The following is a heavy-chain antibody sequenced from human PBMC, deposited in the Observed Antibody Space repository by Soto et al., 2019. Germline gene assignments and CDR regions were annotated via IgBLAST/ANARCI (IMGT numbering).Heavy chain of an antibody. Sequence: SETRSRTWNVSVGSMSSRFYFWGWIREPPGKVLEWIGSVYYNGSTYYKPSLKGRVTISVETSKRQFSLNLSSVTAADTAVYYCTRRPKKIILGGAIDYWGQGTLVTVSS. J-gene: IGHJ4*02. D-gene: IGHD1-26*01. CDR2: VYYNGST. CDR1: VGSMSSRFYF. V-gene: IGHV4-39*01. CDR3: TRRPKKIILGGAIDY.